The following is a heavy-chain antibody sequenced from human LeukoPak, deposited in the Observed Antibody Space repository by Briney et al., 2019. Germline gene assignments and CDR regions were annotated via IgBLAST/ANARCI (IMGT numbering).Heavy chain of an antibody. CDR2: IYHSGST. D-gene: IGHD2-15*01. V-gene: IGHV4-38-2*02. J-gene: IGHJ4*02. CDR1: GYSISSGYY. Sequence: PSETLSLTCAVSGYSISSGYYWGWIRQPPGKGLEWIGSIYHSGSTYYNPSLKSRVTKSVDTSKNQFSLKLSSVTAADTAVYYCARDDVGYCSGGSCQGFDYWGQGTLVTVSS. CDR3: ARDDVGYCSGGSCQGFDY.